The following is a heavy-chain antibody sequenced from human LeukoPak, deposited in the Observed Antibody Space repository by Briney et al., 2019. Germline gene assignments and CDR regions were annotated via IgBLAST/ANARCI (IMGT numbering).Heavy chain of an antibody. CDR1: GGSISSGDYY. D-gene: IGHD5-18*01. J-gene: IGHJ4*02. CDR3: ARDIKNSLGAFDY. V-gene: IGHV4-30-4*08. Sequence: PSQTLSLTCTVSGGSISSGDYYWSWIRQPPGKGLEWIGYIYYSGSTYYNPSLKSRVTISVDTSKNQFSLKLSSVTAADTAAYYCARDIKNSLGAFDYWGQGTLVTVSS. CDR2: IYYSGST.